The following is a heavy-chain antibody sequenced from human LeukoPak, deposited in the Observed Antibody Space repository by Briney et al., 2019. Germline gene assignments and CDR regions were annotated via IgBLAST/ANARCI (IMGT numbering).Heavy chain of an antibody. J-gene: IGHJ4*02. CDR1: GGSFSGYY. Sequence: SETLSLTCAVYGGSFSGYYWSWIRQPPGKGLEWIGEINHSGSTNYNPSLKSRVTISVDTSKSQFSLKLSSVTAADTAVYYCARSPTKRLTEDYWGQGTLVTVSS. CDR3: ARSPTKRLTEDY. CDR2: INHSGST. V-gene: IGHV4-34*01.